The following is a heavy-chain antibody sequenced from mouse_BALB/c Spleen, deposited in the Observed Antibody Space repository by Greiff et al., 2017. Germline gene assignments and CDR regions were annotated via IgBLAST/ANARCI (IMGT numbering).Heavy chain of an antibody. D-gene: IGHD2-1*01. Sequence: VQLKESGPGLVKPSQSLSLTCTVTGYSITSDYAWNWIRQFPGNKLEWMGYISYSGSTSYNPSLKSRISITRDTSKNQFFLQLNSVTTEDTATYYCARGDYGNPLAYWGQGTLVTVSA. CDR3: ARGDYGNPLAY. J-gene: IGHJ3*01. V-gene: IGHV3-2*02. CDR1: GYSITSDYA. CDR2: ISYSGST.